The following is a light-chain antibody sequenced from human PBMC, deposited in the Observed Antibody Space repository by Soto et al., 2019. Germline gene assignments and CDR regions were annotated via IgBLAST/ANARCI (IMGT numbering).Light chain of an antibody. CDR3: QQYGSSALT. J-gene: IGKJ4*01. CDR1: QSVSSIY. V-gene: IGKV3-20*01. CDR2: GAS. Sequence: EIVLTHSPGTLSLSPGEIATLSCRAIQSVSSIYLAWYQQKPGQAPRLLIYGASSRPTGIPDRFSGSGSGTDFTLTISRLEPEDFEVYYCQQYGSSALTFGGGTKVDIK.